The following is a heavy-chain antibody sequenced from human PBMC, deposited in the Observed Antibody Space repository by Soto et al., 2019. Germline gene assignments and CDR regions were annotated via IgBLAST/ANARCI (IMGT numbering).Heavy chain of an antibody. V-gene: IGHV4-59*01. D-gene: IGHD3-9*01. Sequence: SETLSLTCTVSNGSISTYYWTWDRQPPGKGLEWIGYVYYSGTTNYNPSLKSRVGMSIDTSKNQFSLELKSVTAADTATYYCVRDYLLTGFDTWGQRPLFTVCS. J-gene: IGHJ5*02. CDR3: VRDYLLTGFDT. CDR1: NGSISTYY. CDR2: VYYSGTT.